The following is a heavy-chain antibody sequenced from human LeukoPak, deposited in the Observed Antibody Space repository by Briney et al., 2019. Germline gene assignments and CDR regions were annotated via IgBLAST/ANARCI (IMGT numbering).Heavy chain of an antibody. CDR3: ARGGTYYYDSSGYSNYFDY. Sequence: ASVKVSCNASGYSFTSHYMHWVRQAPGQGLEWLGLINPSGSSTLYAQKFQGRVTMTRDMSTTTDYMELSSLRSEDTAVYYCARGGTYYYDSSGYSNYFDYWGQGTLVTVSS. CDR1: GYSFTSHY. D-gene: IGHD3-22*01. V-gene: IGHV1-46*01. J-gene: IGHJ4*02. CDR2: INPSGSST.